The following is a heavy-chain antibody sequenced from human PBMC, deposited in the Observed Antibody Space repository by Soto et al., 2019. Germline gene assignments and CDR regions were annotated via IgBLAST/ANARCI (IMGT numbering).Heavy chain of an antibody. CDR3: ARVKMSWFGASQVEGFDP. J-gene: IGHJ5*02. V-gene: IGHV4-30-2*01. Sequence: PSETLALTCAVSGGSISSGGYSWSWIRQPPGKGLEWIGYIYHSGSTYYNPSLKSRVTISVDRSKNQFSLKLSSVTAADTAVYYCARVKMSWFGASQVEGFDPWGQGALV. D-gene: IGHD3-10*01. CDR2: IYHSGST. CDR1: GGSISSGGYS.